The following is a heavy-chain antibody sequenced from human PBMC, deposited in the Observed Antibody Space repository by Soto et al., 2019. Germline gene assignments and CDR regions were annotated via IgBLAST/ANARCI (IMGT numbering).Heavy chain of an antibody. CDR1: GFTFSSYA. V-gene: IGHV3-30-3*01. CDR2: ISYDGSNK. CDR3: XXXGXXXXXXXXYYYYGMDV. J-gene: IGHJ6*02. Sequence: QVQLVESGGGVVQPGRSLRLSCAASGFTFSSYAMHWVRQAPGKGLEWVAVISYDGSNKYYADSVKGRFTISRDNSKNTLYLQMNSLRAEDTAVYYXXXXGXXXXXXXXYYYYGMDVWGQGTTVTVSS.